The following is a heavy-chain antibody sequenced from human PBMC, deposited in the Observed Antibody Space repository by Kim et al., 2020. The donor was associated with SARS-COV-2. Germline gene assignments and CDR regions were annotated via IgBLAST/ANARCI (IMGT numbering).Heavy chain of an antibody. D-gene: IGHD2-15*01. CDR3: AKDLRYCSGGSCSDLLLRVGLVY. Sequence: GGSLRLSCAASGFTFSSYGMHWVRQAPGKGLEWVAVIWYDGSNKYYADSVKGRFTISRDNSKNTLYLQMNSLRAEDTAVYYCAKDLRYCSGGSCSDLLLRVGLVYWGQGTLVTVSS. CDR1: GFTFSSYG. CDR2: IWYDGSNK. V-gene: IGHV3-33*06. J-gene: IGHJ4*02.